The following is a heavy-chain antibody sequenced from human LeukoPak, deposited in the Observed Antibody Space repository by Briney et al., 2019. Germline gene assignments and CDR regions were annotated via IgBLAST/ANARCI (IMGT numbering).Heavy chain of an antibody. Sequence: ASVKVSCKASGYTFTSYYMHWVRQAPGQGLEWMGIINPSGGSTSYAQKFQGRVTMTRDTSTSTVYMELSSLRSEDTAVYYCGKKRNSIVRGVSQNWFGPWGQGTPVTVSS. CDR2: INPSGGST. J-gene: IGHJ5*01. CDR1: GYTFTSYY. CDR3: GKKRNSIVRGVSQNWFGP. V-gene: IGHV1-46*01. D-gene: IGHD3-10*01.